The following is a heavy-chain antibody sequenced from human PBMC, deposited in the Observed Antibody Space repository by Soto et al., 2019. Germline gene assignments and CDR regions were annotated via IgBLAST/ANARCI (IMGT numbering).Heavy chain of an antibody. Sequence: APVKVTCKASGYTLTGYYMHWVRQAPGQGLEWMGWINPNSGGTNYAQKFLGRVTMTRDTSISTAYMELSRLRSDDTAVYYCARSIAAAGTPYYFGYWGQGTLVTVAS. D-gene: IGHD6-13*01. J-gene: IGHJ4*02. CDR1: GYTLTGYY. V-gene: IGHV1-2*02. CDR2: INPNSGGT. CDR3: ARSIAAAGTPYYFGY.